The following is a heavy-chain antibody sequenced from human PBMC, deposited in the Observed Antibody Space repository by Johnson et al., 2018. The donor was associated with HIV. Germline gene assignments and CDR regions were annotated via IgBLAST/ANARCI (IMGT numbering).Heavy chain of an antibody. CDR3: ARTPSLPGAFDI. J-gene: IGHJ3*02. V-gene: IGHV3-20*04. Sequence: VYLVESGGGVVRPGGSLRLSCAASGFTFDDYGMSWVRQAPGKGLEWVSGIYWTGGRTSYADSVKGRFTISRDNAKNSLYLQMNSLRAEDTAVYYCARTPSLPGAFDIWGQGTMVTVSS. CDR1: GFTFDDYG. CDR2: IYWTGGRT.